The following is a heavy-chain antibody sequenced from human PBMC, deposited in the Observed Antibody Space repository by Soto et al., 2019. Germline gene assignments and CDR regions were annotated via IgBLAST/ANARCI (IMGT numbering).Heavy chain of an antibody. V-gene: IGHV3-23*04. CDR2: FSGGGGGT. D-gene: IGHD1-1*01. Sequence: EVQLVDSGGGLVQPGGSLRLSCAASGFPLSDYGVTWVRQAPGKGLEWVSGFSGGGGGTFYADSVKGRFTISRDDSKNTAYLQMNGLGVEDTAVYYCVRWNGFGDDWGQGTMVTVSS. CDR3: VRWNGFGDD. CDR1: GFPLSDYG. J-gene: IGHJ4*02.